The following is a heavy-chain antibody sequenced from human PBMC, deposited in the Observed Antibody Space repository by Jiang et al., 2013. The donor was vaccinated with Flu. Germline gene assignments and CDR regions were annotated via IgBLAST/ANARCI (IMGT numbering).Heavy chain of an antibody. V-gene: IGHV5-10-1*01. CDR1: GYSFTSYW. Sequence: GAEVKKPGESLRISCRGSGYSFTSYWITWVRQMPGKGLEWMGRIDPSNSYTSYSPSFQGHVTVSVDKSISTAYLQWSSLKASDTAMYYCARHAYCGGDCYDPLDYWGQGTLVTVSS. D-gene: IGHD2-21*02. CDR3: ARHAYCGGDCYDPLDY. J-gene: IGHJ4*02. CDR2: IDPSNSYT.